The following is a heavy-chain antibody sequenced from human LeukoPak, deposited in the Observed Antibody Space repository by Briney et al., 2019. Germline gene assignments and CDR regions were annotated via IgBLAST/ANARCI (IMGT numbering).Heavy chain of an antibody. J-gene: IGHJ4*02. CDR1: GGSFSGYY. CDR2: INHSGST. CDR3: ARAPAAMASYYFDY. V-gene: IGHV4-34*01. Sequence: SETLSLTCAVYGGSFSGYYWSWIRQPPGKGLEWIGEINHSGSTNYNPSLKSRVTISVDTSKNQFSLKLSSVTAVDTAVYYCARAPAAMASYYFDYWGQGTLVTVSS. D-gene: IGHD2-2*01.